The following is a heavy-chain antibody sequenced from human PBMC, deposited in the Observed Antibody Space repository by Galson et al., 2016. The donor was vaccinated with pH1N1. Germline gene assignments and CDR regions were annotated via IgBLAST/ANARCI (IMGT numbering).Heavy chain of an antibody. Sequence: SLRLSCAASGFTVSSNYMSWVRQAPGKGLEWVSIVYSGGNTYYADSVKGRFTISRDNSNSTLYLQMNGLRAEDTAVYYCARVWSYDFWSGVGDFYFDYWGQGILVTVSS. J-gene: IGHJ4*02. V-gene: IGHV3-53*05. CDR3: ARVWSYDFWSGVGDFYFDY. CDR1: GFTVSSNY. CDR2: VYSGGNT. D-gene: IGHD3-3*01.